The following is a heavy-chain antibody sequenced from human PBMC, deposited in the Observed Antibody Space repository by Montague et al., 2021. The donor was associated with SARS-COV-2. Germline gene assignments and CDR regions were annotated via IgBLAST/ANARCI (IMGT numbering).Heavy chain of an antibody. D-gene: IGHD6-13*01. Sequence: SETLSLTCTVSGGSISSYYWNWIRQPPGKGLEWIGYIYYSGSTNYNPSLKSRVTISVDTSKNQFSLKLSSVTAADTAVYYCARGTAAGTNFDYWGQGTLVTVSS. CDR2: IYYSGST. V-gene: IGHV4-59*01. J-gene: IGHJ4*02. CDR1: GGSISSYY. CDR3: ARGTAAGTNFDY.